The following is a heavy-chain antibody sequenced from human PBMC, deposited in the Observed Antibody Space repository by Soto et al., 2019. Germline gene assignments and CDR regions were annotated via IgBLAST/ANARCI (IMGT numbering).Heavy chain of an antibody. CDR1: GGTFSTHT. D-gene: IGHD3-22*01. CDR2: IIPIFGTA. CDR3: ARRLDYYESNPFRADDSFEI. Sequence: QVQLVQSGAEVKKPGSSVKVSCKTSGGTFSTHTISWVRQAPGQGLEWMGRIIPIFGTAKYAQNFQGSVTITAEESTNTSYMELSSLRSEDTAVYFCARRLDYYESNPFRADDSFEIWGQGTMVTVSS. V-gene: IGHV1-69*18. J-gene: IGHJ3*02.